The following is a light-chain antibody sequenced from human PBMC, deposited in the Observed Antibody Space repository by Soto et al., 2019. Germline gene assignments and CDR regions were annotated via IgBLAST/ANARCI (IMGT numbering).Light chain of an antibody. J-gene: IGKJ2*01. V-gene: IGKV1-12*01. CDR3: QKANSFPVN. CDR2: AAS. Sequence: DIQITQSPASWSASVGDRVTMTCRASQGVSTWIAWFQQKPGQAPKLLIYAASLLQSGVPSRFNGSGSGTEFTLTISSLQPEDSATYFCQKANSFPVNFGQGTKVDIK. CDR1: QGVSTW.